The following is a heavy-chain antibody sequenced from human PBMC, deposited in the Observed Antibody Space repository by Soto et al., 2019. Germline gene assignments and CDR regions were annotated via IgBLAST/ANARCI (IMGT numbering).Heavy chain of an antibody. CDR2: ISWNSGSI. Sequence: EVQLVESGGGLVQPGRSLRLSCAASGFTFDDYAMHWVRQAPGKGLEWVSGISWNSGSIGYADSVKGRFTISRDNAKNALYLQMNSLRAEDTALYYCAKDTEQWLVHGFDPWCQGTLVTVSS. CDR1: GFTFDDYA. D-gene: IGHD6-19*01. CDR3: AKDTEQWLVHGFDP. J-gene: IGHJ5*02. V-gene: IGHV3-9*01.